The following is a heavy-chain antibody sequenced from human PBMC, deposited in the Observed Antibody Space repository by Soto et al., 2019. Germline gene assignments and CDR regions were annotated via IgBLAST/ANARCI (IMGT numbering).Heavy chain of an antibody. J-gene: IGHJ6*02. D-gene: IGHD6-13*01. CDR3: AKEATGNGMDV. CDR1: GLSFRDYY. Sequence: QGQLVESGGGLVKPGGSLRLSCAASGLSFRDYYMSWIRQAPGDGLEWVSYISGSSTYADYADSVKGRFTISRDNARNSLYLQMNSLRAEDTAVYYCAKEATGNGMDVWGQGTTVTVSS. CDR2: ISGSSTYA. V-gene: IGHV3-11*06.